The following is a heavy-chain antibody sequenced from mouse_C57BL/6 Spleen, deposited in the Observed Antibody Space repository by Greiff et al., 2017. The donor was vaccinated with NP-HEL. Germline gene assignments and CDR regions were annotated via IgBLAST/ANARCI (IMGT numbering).Heavy chain of an antibody. J-gene: IGHJ2*01. V-gene: IGHV5-12*01. CDR1: GFTFSDYY. CDR3: ARQGTTKGYYFDY. CDR2: ISNGGGST. D-gene: IGHD3-3*01. Sequence: DVMLVESGGGLVQPGGSLKLSCAASGFTFSDYYMYWVRQTPEKRLEWVAYISNGGGSTYYPDTVKGRFTISRDNAKNTLYLQMSRLKSEDTAMYYCARQGTTKGYYFDYWGQGTTLTVSS.